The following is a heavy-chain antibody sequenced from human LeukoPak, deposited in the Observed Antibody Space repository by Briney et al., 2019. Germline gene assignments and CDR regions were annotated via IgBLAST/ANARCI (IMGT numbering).Heavy chain of an antibody. J-gene: IGHJ4*02. D-gene: IGHD3/OR15-3a*01. CDR1: GYSINNGYY. CDR3: ARQTGSGLFILP. V-gene: IGHV4-38-2*02. CDR2: IYHSGGT. Sequence: PSETLSLTCTVSGYSINNGYYWGWIRQPPGKGLEWIGSIYHSGGTYYNASLKSQVPISIDTSKNQFSLRLTSVTAADTAVYYCARQTGSGLFILPGGQGTLVTVSS.